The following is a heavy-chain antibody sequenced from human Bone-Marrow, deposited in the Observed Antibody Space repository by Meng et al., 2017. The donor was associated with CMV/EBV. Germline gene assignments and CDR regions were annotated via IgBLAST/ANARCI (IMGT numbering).Heavy chain of an antibody. CDR1: GGSIRSYY. D-gene: IGHD5-18*01. V-gene: IGHV4-59*01. Sequence: SETLSLTCTVSGGSIRSYYWSWIRQPPGKGLEWIGYIYYTGSTNYNPSLKSRVTISIDTSKNQFSLKLSSVTAADTAVYYCARGYSYDLNWGQGNLVNVAS. CDR3: ARGYSYDLN. J-gene: IGHJ4*02. CDR2: IYYTGST.